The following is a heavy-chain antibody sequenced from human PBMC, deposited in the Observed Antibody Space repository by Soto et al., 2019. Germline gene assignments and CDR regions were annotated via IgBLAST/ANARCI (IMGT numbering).Heavy chain of an antibody. CDR3: ARDRLARGIPVAGRIDY. J-gene: IGHJ4*02. CDR2: ISSTGALM. CDR1: GFSFGQDS. Sequence: PGGSLRRSGAASGFSFGQDSRNWVRQAPGKGLEWVSSISSTGALMYYADSVKGRFTISRDDADNSLYLQMNSLRVEDTAVYYCARDRLARGIPVAGRIDYWGQGA. V-gene: IGHV3-21*01. D-gene: IGHD6-19*01.